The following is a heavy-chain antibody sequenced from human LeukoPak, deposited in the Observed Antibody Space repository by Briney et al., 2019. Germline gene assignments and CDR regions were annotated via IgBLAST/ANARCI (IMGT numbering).Heavy chain of an antibody. CDR1: EYSFATYW. CDR3: ARPLQGIVGATGFDY. V-gene: IGHV5-51*01. J-gene: IGHJ4*02. Sequence: GESLKISCQGSEYSFATYWIAWSRQMPGKGLEWMGIIYPNDSDTRYSPSFQGQVTISADKSIKTAYLQWGSLKASDTAMYYCARPLQGIVGATGFDYWGQGTLVTVSS. D-gene: IGHD1-26*01. CDR2: IYPNDSDT.